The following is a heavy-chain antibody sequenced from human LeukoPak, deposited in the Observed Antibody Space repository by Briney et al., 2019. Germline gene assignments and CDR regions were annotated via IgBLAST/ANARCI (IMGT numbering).Heavy chain of an antibody. Sequence: KPSETLSLTCAVYGGTFSGNYWSWIRQPPGKGLEWTGEIKHSGSTNYNPSLKSRVTISVDTSKNQFSLQLSSVTAADTAVYYCASPSFIAAAGGGGLYGMDVWGQGTTVTVSS. V-gene: IGHV4-34*01. CDR1: GGTFSGNY. CDR3: ASPSFIAAAGGGGLYGMDV. J-gene: IGHJ6*02. CDR2: IKHSGST. D-gene: IGHD6-13*01.